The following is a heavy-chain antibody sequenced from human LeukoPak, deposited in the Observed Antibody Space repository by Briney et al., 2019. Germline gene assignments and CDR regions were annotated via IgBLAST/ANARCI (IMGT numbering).Heavy chain of an antibody. CDR3: ARQASWLPYFDL. CDR1: GGSVSNYY. Sequence: SETLSLTCTVSGGSVSNYYWSWIRQSPGKGLEWIAYIYYSGRINYNPSLKSRVTISVDTAENQFSLKLSSVTAADTALYFCARQASWLPYFDLWGRGTLVSVSS. V-gene: IGHV4-59*08. CDR2: IYYSGRI. D-gene: IGHD5-12*01. J-gene: IGHJ2*01.